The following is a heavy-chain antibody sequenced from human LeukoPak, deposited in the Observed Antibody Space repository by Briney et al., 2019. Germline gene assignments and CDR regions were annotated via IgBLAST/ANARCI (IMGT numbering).Heavy chain of an antibody. CDR1: GGSISSSNYY. Sequence: SETLSLTCTVSGGSISSSNYYWGWIRQPPGKGLEWIGSIYHSGSTYYNPSLKSRVTISVDTSKNQFSLKLSSVTAADTAVYYCARVLMGATRSLDAFDIWGQGTMVTVSS. CDR2: IYHSGST. D-gene: IGHD1-26*01. V-gene: IGHV4-39*07. CDR3: ARVLMGATRSLDAFDI. J-gene: IGHJ3*02.